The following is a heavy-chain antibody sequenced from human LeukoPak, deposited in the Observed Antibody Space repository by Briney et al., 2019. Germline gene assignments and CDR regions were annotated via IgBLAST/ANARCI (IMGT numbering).Heavy chain of an antibody. D-gene: IGHD3-22*01. V-gene: IGHV4-4*02. J-gene: IGHJ3*02. CDR3: ARDLNYYDSSGYYPRAAFDI. CDR2: IYHSGST. CDR1: GGSISSSNW. Sequence: PSETLSLTCAVSGGSISSSNWWSWVRQPPGKGLEWIGEIYHSGSTNYNPSLKSRVTISVDKSKNQFSLKLSSVTAADTAVYYCARDLNYYDSSGYYPRAAFDIWGQGTMVTVSS.